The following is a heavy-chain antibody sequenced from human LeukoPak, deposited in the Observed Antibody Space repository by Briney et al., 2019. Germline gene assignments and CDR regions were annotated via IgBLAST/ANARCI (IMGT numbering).Heavy chain of an antibody. V-gene: IGHV1-18*01. CDR3: ARVAYDSSGYYEYYFDY. Sequence: ASVKVSCKASGYTFTSYGISWVRQAPGQGLEWMGWISAYNGNTNYAQKLQGRVTMTTDTSTSTAYMELRSLRSGDTAVYYCARVAYDSSGYYEYYFDYWGQGTLVTVSS. D-gene: IGHD3-22*01. CDR2: ISAYNGNT. CDR1: GYTFTSYG. J-gene: IGHJ4*02.